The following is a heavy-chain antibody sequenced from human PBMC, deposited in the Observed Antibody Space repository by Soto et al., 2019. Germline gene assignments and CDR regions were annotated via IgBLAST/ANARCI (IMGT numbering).Heavy chain of an antibody. CDR1: GFTLRNYA. CDR3: SKAKNDYNWDNRPPFDY. D-gene: IGHD1-20*01. J-gene: IGHJ4*02. CDR2: ISANDVGT. V-gene: IGHV3-23*01. Sequence: GGSLRLSCEASGFTLRNYAMTWVRQAPGKGLEWVSLISANDVGTYYAESVKTRFTISTDQSRNTVYLQMDSLRADDTAIYYCSKAKNDYNWDNRPPFDYWGQGTLVT.